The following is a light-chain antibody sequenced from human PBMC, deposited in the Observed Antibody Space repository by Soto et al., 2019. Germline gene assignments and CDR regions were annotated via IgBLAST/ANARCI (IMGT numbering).Light chain of an antibody. CDR1: QSVSSSY. J-gene: IGKJ1*01. Sequence: EIGLTQSPGTLSLSPGERATLSCRASQSVSSSYLAWYQQKPGQAPRPLIYDASSRATGIPDRFSGSGSGTDFTLTISRLEPEDVAVYYCQQYGSSLRTFGQGTKVDI. CDR3: QQYGSSLRT. CDR2: DAS. V-gene: IGKV3-20*01.